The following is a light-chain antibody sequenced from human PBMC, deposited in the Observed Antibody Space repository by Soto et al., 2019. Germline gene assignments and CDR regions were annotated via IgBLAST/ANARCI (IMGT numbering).Light chain of an antibody. CDR2: WAS. CDR1: QSVLYNSNNLNY. J-gene: IGKJ1*01. CDR3: QQYYTAPRT. Sequence: DIVMTQSPDSPAVSLGEMATINCRSSQSVLYNSNNLNYLAWFQKKPGQPPRLLIFWASSRESGVPDRFSGSGSETDFTLTISTLQAEDVAVYYCQQYYTAPRTFGQGTKVEI. V-gene: IGKV4-1*01.